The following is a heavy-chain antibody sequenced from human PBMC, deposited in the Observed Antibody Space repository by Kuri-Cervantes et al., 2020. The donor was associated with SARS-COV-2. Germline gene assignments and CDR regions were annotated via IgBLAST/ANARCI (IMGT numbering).Heavy chain of an antibody. Sequence: GGSLRLSCAASGFTFSSYAMSWVRQAPGKGLEWASVIYSGGSSTYYADSVKGRFTISRDNSKNTLYLQMNSLRAEDTAVYYCAKDLGYSSDGRDQHWGQGTLVTVSS. J-gene: IGHJ1*01. CDR1: GFTFSSYA. V-gene: IGHV3-23*03. CDR3: AKDLGYSSDGRDQH. D-gene: IGHD6-19*01. CDR2: IYSGGSST.